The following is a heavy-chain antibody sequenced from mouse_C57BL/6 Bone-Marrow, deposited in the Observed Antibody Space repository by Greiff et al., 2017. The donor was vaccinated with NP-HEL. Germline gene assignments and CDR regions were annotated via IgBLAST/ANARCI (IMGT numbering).Heavy chain of an antibody. CDR2: IYPGDGDT. V-gene: IGHV1-82*01. CDR3: ASYGPFDY. Sequence: QVQLQQSGPELVKPGASMKISCKASGYAFSSSWMNWVKQRPGKGLEWIGRIYPGDGDTNYNGKFKGKATLTADKSSSTAYMQLSSLTSEDSAVYFCASYGPFDYWGQGTTLTVSS. CDR1: GYAFSSSW. D-gene: IGHD1-1*02. J-gene: IGHJ2*01.